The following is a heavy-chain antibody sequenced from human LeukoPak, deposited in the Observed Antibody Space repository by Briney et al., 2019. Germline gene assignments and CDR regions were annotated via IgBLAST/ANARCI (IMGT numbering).Heavy chain of an antibody. Sequence: PGGSLRLSCAASGFTFDDYAMHWVRQAPGKGLEWVSLISWGGGSTYYADSMKGRFTISRDNSKNSLYLQMNSLRAEDTALYYCAKDLSGSYPIWGQGTLVTVSS. CDR1: GFTFDDYA. J-gene: IGHJ4*02. V-gene: IGHV3-43D*03. CDR3: AKDLSGSYPI. D-gene: IGHD1-26*01. CDR2: ISWGGGST.